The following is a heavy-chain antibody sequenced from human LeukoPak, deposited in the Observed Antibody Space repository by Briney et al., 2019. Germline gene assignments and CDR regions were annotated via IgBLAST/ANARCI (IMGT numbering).Heavy chain of an antibody. CDR2: IWYDGSNK. D-gene: IGHD6-13*01. J-gene: IGHJ4*02. CDR1: GFTFSSYG. Sequence: PGGSLRLSCAASGFTFSSYGMHWVRQAPGKGLEWVAVIWYDGSNKYYADSVKGRFTISRDNSKNTLYLQMNSLRAEDTAVYYCAREGGLYSSSWFDYWGQGTLVTVSS. CDR3: AREGGLYSSSWFDY. V-gene: IGHV3-33*01.